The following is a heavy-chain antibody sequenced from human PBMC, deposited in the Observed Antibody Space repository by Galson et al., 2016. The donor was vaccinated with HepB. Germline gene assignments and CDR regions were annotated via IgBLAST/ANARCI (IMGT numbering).Heavy chain of an antibody. J-gene: IGHJ1*01. Sequence: GSLRLSCAASGFTFSSYSMNWVRQAPGKGLEWVSYINPSSSSTHYADSVKGRFIISRDDAKNSLYLQMDSLRDEDTAVYYCARPLYYYSSGYHQYFQYWGQGTLVTASS. V-gene: IGHV3-48*02. D-gene: IGHD3-22*01. CDR1: GFTFSSYS. CDR2: INPSSSST. CDR3: ARPLYYYSSGYHQYFQY.